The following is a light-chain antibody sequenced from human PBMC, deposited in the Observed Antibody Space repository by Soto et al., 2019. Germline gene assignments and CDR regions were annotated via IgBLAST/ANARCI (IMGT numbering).Light chain of an antibody. CDR1: ISNIGINT. CDR3: AAWDDSHHVLYV. J-gene: IGLJ1*01. Sequence: QSVLTQPPSVSRTPGHRFTVSFSGGISNIGINTVHWYQQLPGAAPKLLIYRDNQRPSGVPDRFAASKSGTSASLAISGLQSEDEGDYYCAAWDDSHHVLYVFGTGTKVTVL. CDR2: RDN. V-gene: IGLV1-44*01.